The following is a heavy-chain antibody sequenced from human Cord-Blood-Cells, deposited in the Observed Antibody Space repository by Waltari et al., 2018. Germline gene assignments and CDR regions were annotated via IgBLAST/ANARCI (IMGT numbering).Heavy chain of an antibody. D-gene: IGHD3-22*01. CDR1: GYSISSGHY. CDR2: IYHSGST. CDR3: ARLGSGYHFWFDP. Sequence: QVQLQESGPGLVKPSETLSLTCALSGYSISSGHYWGWIRQPPGKGLEWIGSIYHSGSTYYNPSLKSRVTISVDTSKNQFSLKLSSVTAADTAVYYCARLGSGYHFWFDPWGQGTLVTVSS. J-gene: IGHJ5*02. V-gene: IGHV4-38-2*01.